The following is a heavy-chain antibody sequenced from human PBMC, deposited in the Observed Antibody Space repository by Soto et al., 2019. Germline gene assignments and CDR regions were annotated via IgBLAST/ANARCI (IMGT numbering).Heavy chain of an antibody. Sequence: ASETLSLTCTVSGGSISSYYCSWIRQPPGKGLEWIGYIYYSGSTNYNPSLKSRVTISVDTSKNQFSLKLSSVTAADTAVYYCARHVWKSRITMVRGVIIRNSFDYWGQGTLVTVSS. V-gene: IGHV4-59*08. CDR3: ARHVWKSRITMVRGVIIRNSFDY. CDR2: IYYSGST. D-gene: IGHD3-10*01. CDR1: GGSISSYY. J-gene: IGHJ4*02.